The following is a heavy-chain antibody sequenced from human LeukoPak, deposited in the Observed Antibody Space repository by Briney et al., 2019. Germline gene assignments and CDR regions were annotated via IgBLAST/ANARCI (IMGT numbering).Heavy chain of an antibody. CDR3: SKGVIAAADYFDY. J-gene: IGHJ4*02. Sequence: GGSLRLSCAASGFTFDDYGMSWARQAPGKGLVWVSAISGSGGSTYYADSVKGRFTISRDNSKNTLYLQMNSMRAGDTAVYYCSKGVIAAADYFDYWGQGTLVTVSS. D-gene: IGHD6-13*01. CDR1: GFTFDDYG. V-gene: IGHV3-23*01. CDR2: ISGSGGST.